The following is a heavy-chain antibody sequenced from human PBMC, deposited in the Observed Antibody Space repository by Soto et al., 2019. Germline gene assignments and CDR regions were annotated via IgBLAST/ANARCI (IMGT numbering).Heavy chain of an antibody. CDR1: GFSLSTSGVG. V-gene: IGHV2-5*02. J-gene: IGHJ4*02. D-gene: IGHD2-15*01. Sequence: QITLKESGPTLVKPTQTLTLTCTFSGFSLSTSGVGVGWIRQPPGKALEWLALIYWDDDKRYSPSLKSRLTITNDTSKNQVVLTMTNMDPVDTATYYCAHRQGYCSGGSCYMGTPIFDYWGQGTLVTVSS. CDR3: AHRQGYCSGGSCYMGTPIFDY. CDR2: IYWDDDK.